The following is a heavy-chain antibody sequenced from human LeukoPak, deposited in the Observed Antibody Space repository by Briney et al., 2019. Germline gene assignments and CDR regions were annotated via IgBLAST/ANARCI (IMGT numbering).Heavy chain of an antibody. Sequence: GGSLRLSCAASGFSFSNFWMRWVRQAPGKGLEWVANIMQDGSVKYYMDSVKGRFTVSRDNAKNSLYLQMNSLRAEDTAVYYCARGALVRGSWDYWGQGTLVTVSS. J-gene: IGHJ4*02. CDR3: ARGALVRGSWDY. D-gene: IGHD1-26*01. CDR1: GFSFSNFW. V-gene: IGHV3-7*01. CDR2: IMQDGSVK.